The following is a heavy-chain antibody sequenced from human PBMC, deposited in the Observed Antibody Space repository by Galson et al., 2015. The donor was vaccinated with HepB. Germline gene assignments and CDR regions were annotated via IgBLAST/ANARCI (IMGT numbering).Heavy chain of an antibody. Sequence: ETLSLTCTVSGGSISSYYWSWIRQPAGKGLEWIRRIYTSGSTNYNPSLESRVTMSVDTSKNQFSLKLSSVTAADTAVYYCASTRHDYGDYGAWNYFDYWGQGTLVTVSS. V-gene: IGHV4-4*07. CDR1: GGSISSYY. D-gene: IGHD4-17*01. CDR2: IYTSGST. J-gene: IGHJ4*02. CDR3: ASTRHDYGDYGAWNYFDY.